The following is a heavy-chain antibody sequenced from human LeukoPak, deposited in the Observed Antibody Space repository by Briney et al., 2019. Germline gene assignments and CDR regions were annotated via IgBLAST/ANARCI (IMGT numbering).Heavy chain of an antibody. Sequence: SETLSLTCAVSGYSISSGYYWGWIRQPPGKGLEWIGSIYHSGSTYYNSSLKSRVTISVDTSKNQFSLKLSSVTAADTAVYYCARDGEYQLLSSYYYYGMDVWGKGTTVTVSS. V-gene: IGHV4-38-2*02. J-gene: IGHJ6*04. CDR1: GYSISSGYY. CDR3: ARDGEYQLLSSYYYYGMDV. D-gene: IGHD2-2*01. CDR2: IYHSGST.